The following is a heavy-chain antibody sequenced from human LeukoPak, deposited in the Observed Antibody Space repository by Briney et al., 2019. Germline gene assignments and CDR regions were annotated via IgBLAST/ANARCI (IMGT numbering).Heavy chain of an antibody. J-gene: IGHJ4*02. Sequence: GGSLRLSCAASGFTFSSYAMHWVRQAPGKGLEWVAVISYDGSNKYYADSVKGRFTISRDNSKNTLYLQMNSLRAEDTAVYYCARDCSSTSCYSGLDCWDRGTLVTVSS. CDR2: ISYDGSNK. V-gene: IGHV3-30*04. CDR1: GFTFSSYA. D-gene: IGHD2-2*01. CDR3: ARDCSSTSCYSGLDC.